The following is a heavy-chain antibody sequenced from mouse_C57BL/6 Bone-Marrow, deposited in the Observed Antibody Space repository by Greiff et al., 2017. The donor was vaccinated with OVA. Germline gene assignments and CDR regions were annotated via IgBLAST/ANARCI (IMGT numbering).Heavy chain of an antibody. CDR1: GFTFTDYY. Sequence: EVKVVESGGGLVQPGGSLSLSCAASGFTFTDYYMSWVRQPPGKALEWLGFIRNKANGYTTEYSASVKGRFTISRDNSQSILYLQMNALRAEDSATYYCASSIYYYGNYAMDYWGQGTSVTVSS. J-gene: IGHJ4*01. D-gene: IGHD1-1*01. CDR2: IRNKANGYTT. CDR3: ASSIYYYGNYAMDY. V-gene: IGHV7-3*01.